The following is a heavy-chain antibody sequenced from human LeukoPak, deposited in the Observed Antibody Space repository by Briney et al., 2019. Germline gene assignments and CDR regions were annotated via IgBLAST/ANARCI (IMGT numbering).Heavy chain of an antibody. J-gene: IGHJ4*02. V-gene: IGHV3-30*18. D-gene: IGHD6-13*01. CDR1: GFTFSTYG. CDR2: ISYDGNLK. Sequence: GGSLRLSCAASGFTFSTYGMHWVRQAPGKGLEWVAVISYDGNLKYYADSVKGRFTISRDNPKNTLYLQMDSLRTEDTAVYSCAKEGTAYVGSWYDYWGQGTLVTVSS. CDR3: AKEGTAYVGSWYDY.